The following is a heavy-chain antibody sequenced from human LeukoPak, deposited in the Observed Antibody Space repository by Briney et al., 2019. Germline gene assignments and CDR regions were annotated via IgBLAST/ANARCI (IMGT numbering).Heavy chain of an antibody. CDR2: ITAYNGNT. CDR3: AREQYYYDNSGYYDF. V-gene: IGHV1-18*01. CDR1: GYTFTSYG. J-gene: IGHJ4*02. D-gene: IGHD3-22*01. Sequence: ASVKVSCKVSGYTFTSYGISWVRQAPGQGLEWMGWITAYNGNTNYAQKLQGRVTMTTDTSTSTAYMELRSLRSDDTAVYYCAREQYYYDNSGYYDFWGQGTQVTVSS.